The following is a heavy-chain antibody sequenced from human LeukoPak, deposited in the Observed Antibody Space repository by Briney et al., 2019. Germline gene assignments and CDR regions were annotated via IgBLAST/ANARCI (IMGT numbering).Heavy chain of an antibody. CDR1: GFTVSRNHNH. J-gene: IGHJ4*02. Sequence: GSLRLSCAASGFTVSRNHNHMSWVRQAPGKGLEWVSVIYSGGTIFYADSVKGRFTISRDNSKNTVYLEMNSLRAEDTAVYYCARDGENHYYDYWGQGTLVTVSS. CDR2: IYSGGTI. CDR3: ARDGENHYYDY. V-gene: IGHV3-66*01. D-gene: IGHD7-27*01.